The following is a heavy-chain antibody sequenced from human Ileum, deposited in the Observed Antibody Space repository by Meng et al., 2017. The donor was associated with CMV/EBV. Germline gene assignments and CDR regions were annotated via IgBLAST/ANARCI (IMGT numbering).Heavy chain of an antibody. D-gene: IGHD3-10*01. CDR3: ARGQTVRGFEY. CDR2: IYTGGPT. Sequence: QADLRESGPGLVKPPETLSLTCTVSSASISPYYWNWIRQPAGKGLEWIGRIYTGGPTDYNPSLKSRVTMSVDTSKNQFFLNLSSVTAADTAVYYCARGQTVRGFEYWGLGILVTVSS. J-gene: IGHJ4*02. CDR1: SASISPYY. V-gene: IGHV4-4*07.